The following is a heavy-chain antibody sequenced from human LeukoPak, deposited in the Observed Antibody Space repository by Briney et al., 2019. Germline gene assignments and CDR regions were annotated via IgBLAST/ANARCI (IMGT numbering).Heavy chain of an antibody. CDR1: GGSISSSSYY. D-gene: IGHD5-18*01. Sequence: PSETLSLTCTVSGGSISSSSYYWGWIRQPPGKGLEWIVSIYYSGSTYYNPSLKSRVTISVDTSKNQFSLKLSSVTAADTAVYYCARHVSESGGIQLWLHQFDYWGQGTLVTVSS. V-gene: IGHV4-39*01. J-gene: IGHJ4*02. CDR2: IYYSGST. CDR3: ARHVSESGGIQLWLHQFDY.